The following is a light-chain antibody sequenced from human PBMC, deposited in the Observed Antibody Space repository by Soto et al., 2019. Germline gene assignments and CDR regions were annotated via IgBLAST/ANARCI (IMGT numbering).Light chain of an antibody. CDR2: ANS. V-gene: IGLV1-40*01. Sequence: QSVLTQPPSVSGAPGQRVTISCSGSSSNLGAGYDVQWYQQFPGTAPKLLIYANSARPSGVPDRFSGSKSGTSASLAITGLQAEDEADYYCQSYDSSLIVSKVFGNGTKLTVL. CDR1: SSNLGAGYD. J-gene: IGLJ1*01. CDR3: QSYDSSLIVSKV.